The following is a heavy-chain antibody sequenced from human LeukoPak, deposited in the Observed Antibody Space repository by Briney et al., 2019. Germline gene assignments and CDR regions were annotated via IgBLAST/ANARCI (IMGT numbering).Heavy chain of an antibody. J-gene: IGHJ3*02. CDR3: ARLEYSSGWADAFDI. D-gene: IGHD6-19*01. Sequence: SETLSLTCTVSGGSISSYYWSWIRQPPGKGLEWIGEINHSGSTNYNPSLKSRVTISVDTSKNQFSLKLSSVTAADTAVYYCARLEYSSGWADAFDIWGQGTMVTVSS. CDR2: INHSGST. CDR1: GGSISSYY. V-gene: IGHV4-34*01.